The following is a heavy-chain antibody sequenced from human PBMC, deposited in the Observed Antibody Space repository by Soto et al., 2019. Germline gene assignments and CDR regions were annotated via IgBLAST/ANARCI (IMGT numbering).Heavy chain of an antibody. CDR2: MSYSRLT. V-gene: IGHV4-39*01. CDR1: GCSVSSSGYY. D-gene: IGHD2-15*01. CDR3: SPLTVSLSGPYGIHV. J-gene: IGHJ6*02. Sequence: SETLSLTCSVSGCSVSSSGYYWAWIRQPPGKGLEWLGSMSYSRLTFYNPSLKSRVTLPVDTSKHHFSVRLNSVTAADTAVYSCSPLTVSLSGPYGIHVWGQGTTVTVSS.